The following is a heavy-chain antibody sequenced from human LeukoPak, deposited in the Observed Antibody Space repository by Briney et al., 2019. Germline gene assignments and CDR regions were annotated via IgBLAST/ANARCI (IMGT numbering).Heavy chain of an antibody. CDR3: ARNKPEQSLDY. CDR2: IYWDDDK. J-gene: IGHJ4*02. CDR1: GFSLSTSGVG. D-gene: IGHD6-19*01. V-gene: IGHV2-5*02. Sequence: ESGPTLVNPTQTLTLICTFSGFSLSTSGVGVGWIRQPPGKALEWLALIYWDDDKRYSPSLKSRLTITKDTSKNQVVLTMTNMDPVDTATHYCARNKPEQSLDYWGQGTLVTVSS.